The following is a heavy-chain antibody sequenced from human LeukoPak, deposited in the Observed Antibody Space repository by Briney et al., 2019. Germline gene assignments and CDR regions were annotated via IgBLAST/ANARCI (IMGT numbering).Heavy chain of an antibody. V-gene: IGHV1-2*02. Sequence: ASVKVSCKASGYTFTDYFLHWIRQAPGQGLDWMGLINPKTGSTNYAQKFQGRVTMTRDTSSSTENMELTRLTSDDTAVYYCTRAYEYGWFDPWGQGTLVTVSS. CDR1: GYTFTDYF. J-gene: IGHJ5*02. CDR3: TRAYEYGWFDP. D-gene: IGHD3-16*01. CDR2: INPKTGST.